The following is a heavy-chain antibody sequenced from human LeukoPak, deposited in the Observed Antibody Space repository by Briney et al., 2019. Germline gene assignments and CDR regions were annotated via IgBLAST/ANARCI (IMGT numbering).Heavy chain of an antibody. J-gene: IGHJ6*03. V-gene: IGHV4-4*07. D-gene: IGHD3-9*01. CDR2: IYTSGST. CDR1: GGSISSYY. CDR3: ARDNLDYDILTGYYYYYYYYMDV. Sequence: SETLSLTCTVSGGSISSYYWSWIRQPAGKGLEWIGRIYTSGSTNYNPSLKSRVTMSVDTSKNQFSLKLSSVTAADTAVYYCARDNLDYDILTGYYYYYYYYMDVWGKGTTVTVSS.